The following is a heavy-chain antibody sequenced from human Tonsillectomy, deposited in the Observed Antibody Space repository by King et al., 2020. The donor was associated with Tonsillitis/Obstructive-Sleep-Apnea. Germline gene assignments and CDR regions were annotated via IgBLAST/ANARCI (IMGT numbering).Heavy chain of an antibody. J-gene: IGHJ4*02. CDR3: ARQRDFWSGYWTDY. CDR2: IYWDDDK. V-gene: IGHV2-5*02. CDR1: GFSLSTSGVG. Sequence: ITLKESGPTLVKPTQTLTLTCTFSGFSLSTSGVGEGWIRQPPGKALEWLALIYWDDDKRYSPSLKSRLTITKDTSKNQVVLTMTNMDPVDTATYYCARQRDFWSGYWTDYWGQGTLVTVSS. D-gene: IGHD3-3*01.